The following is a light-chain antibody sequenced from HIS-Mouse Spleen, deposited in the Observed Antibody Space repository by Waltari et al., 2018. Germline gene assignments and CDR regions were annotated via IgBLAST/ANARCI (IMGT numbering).Light chain of an antibody. CDR2: EDS. CDR1: ALPKNY. J-gene: IGLJ2*01. CDR3: YSTDSSGNHRV. Sequence: SYELTQPPSVSVSPGQTARITCPGDALPKNYAYWYQQKSGQAPVLVIYEDSKRPSGIPERFSGSSSGTMATLTNSGAQVEDEADYYCYSTDSSGNHRVFGGGTKLTVL. V-gene: IGLV3-10*01.